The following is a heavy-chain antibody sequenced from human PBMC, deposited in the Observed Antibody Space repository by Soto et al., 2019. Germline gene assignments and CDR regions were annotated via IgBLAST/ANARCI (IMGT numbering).Heavy chain of an antibody. V-gene: IGHV1-18*01. CDR3: ARLRYCSSTSCFEDLDKEDYYYGMDV. CDR2: MSAYNGNT. CDR1: GYTFTSYG. J-gene: IGHJ6*02. D-gene: IGHD2-2*01. Sequence: ASVKVSCKASGYTFTSYGIMWVRQAPGQGLEGRGWMSAYNGNTNYAQKLQGRVTMTTDTSTSTAYMELRSLRSDDTAVYYCARLRYCSSTSCFEDLDKEDYYYGMDVWGQGTTVTVAS.